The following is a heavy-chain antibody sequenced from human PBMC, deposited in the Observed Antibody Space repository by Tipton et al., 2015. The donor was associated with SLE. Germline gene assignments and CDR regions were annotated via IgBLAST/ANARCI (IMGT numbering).Heavy chain of an antibody. J-gene: IGHJ4*02. CDR3: ARAGAMGAVADY. V-gene: IGHV4-34*01. D-gene: IGHD1-26*01. Sequence: TLSLTCAVYGGSFSDYYWSWIRQPPGKGLEWIGEINHSGSTNYNPSLKSRVTISVDTSKNQFSLKLTSVTAADTAVYYCARAGAMGAVADYWGQGTLVTVSS. CDR2: INHSGST. CDR1: GGSFSDYY.